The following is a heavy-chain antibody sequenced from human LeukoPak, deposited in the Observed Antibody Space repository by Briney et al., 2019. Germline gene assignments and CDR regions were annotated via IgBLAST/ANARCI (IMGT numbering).Heavy chain of an antibody. CDR2: IYYTGST. Sequence: RSSETLSLTCTASGVSIYRSSYYWGWIRRPPGKGLEWIGSIYYTGSTYYNTSLKSRVTISVDTSKNQFSLKLSSVTAADTAVYYCARGGYDILTGWAYYFDYWGQGTLVTVSS. CDR1: GVSIYRSSYY. J-gene: IGHJ4*02. V-gene: IGHV4-39*07. D-gene: IGHD3-9*01. CDR3: ARGGYDILTGWAYYFDY.